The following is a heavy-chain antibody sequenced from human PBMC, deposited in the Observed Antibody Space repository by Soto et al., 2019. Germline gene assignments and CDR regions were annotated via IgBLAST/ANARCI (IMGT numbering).Heavy chain of an antibody. V-gene: IGHV1-8*01. CDR2: VSPENRNA. D-gene: IGHD4-17*01. CDR1: GYTFTEYD. J-gene: IGHJ4*02. CDR3: EVTTGY. Sequence: ASVKVSCKTSGYTFTEYDINWVRQAPGQGLEYMGWVSPENRNAGYAPQFRGRVSMTTDTSINTVYPELTTLTYEDTAVYYCEVTTGYWGQGTMVTVSS.